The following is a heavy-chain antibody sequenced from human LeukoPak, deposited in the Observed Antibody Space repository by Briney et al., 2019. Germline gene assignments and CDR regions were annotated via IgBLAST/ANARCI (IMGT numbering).Heavy chain of an antibody. V-gene: IGHV4-39*01. J-gene: IGHJ4*02. CDR1: GGSISSSTYY. CDR2: IYYTGST. Sequence: SETLSLTCTVSGGSISSSTYYWGWIRQPPGNKLEWIGNIYYTGSTYYNPSLKSRITISVATSKNQFSLRLSSVTAADTAVYYCGPGGHSSVDFWGQGTLVTVSS. CDR3: GPGGHSSVDF. D-gene: IGHD6-19*01.